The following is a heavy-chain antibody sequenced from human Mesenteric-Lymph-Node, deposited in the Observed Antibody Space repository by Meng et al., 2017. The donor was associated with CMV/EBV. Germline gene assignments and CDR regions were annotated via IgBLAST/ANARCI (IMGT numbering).Heavy chain of an antibody. CDR1: VYTFTSSA. J-gene: IGHJ4*02. V-gene: IGHV7-4-1*02. CDR3: ARGFGVATIFY. CDR2: INTNTGNP. D-gene: IGHD5-12*01. Sequence: SCTPSVYTFTSSAMNWVPPAPGQGLDWMGWINTNTGNPTYAQGFTVRFVFSLDTSVSTAYLQISSLKAEDTAVYYCARGFGVATIFYWGQGTLVTVSS.